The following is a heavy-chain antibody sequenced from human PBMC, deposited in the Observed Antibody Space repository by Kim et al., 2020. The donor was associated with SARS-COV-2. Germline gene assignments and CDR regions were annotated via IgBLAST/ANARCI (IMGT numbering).Heavy chain of an antibody. D-gene: IGHD3-16*01. CDR2: IFYSGST. J-gene: IGHJ2*01. CDR1: SDSFSAYY. V-gene: IGHV4-59*01. CDR3: PRSVGGASWPQFDY. Sequence: SETLSLTCTVSSDSFSAYYWSWIRQIPGKGLEWIGYIFYSGSTNYNPSLKSRATISWDTSRNQFSLDLTSVTQADTAVYYCPRSVGGASWPQFDYWG.